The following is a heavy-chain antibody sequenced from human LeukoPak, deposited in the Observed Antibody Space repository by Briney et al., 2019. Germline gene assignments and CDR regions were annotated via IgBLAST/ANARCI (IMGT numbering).Heavy chain of an antibody. V-gene: IGHV1-2*02. CDR2: INPNSGGT. Sequence: PRASVNVSCKASGYTFTGYYMHWVRQAPGQGLEGMGWINPNSGGTNYAQKFQGRVTITRDTSSSTAYMELNRRTSDDTAGNYFARRGLISGQINDSWGQGTLVTVSS. D-gene: IGHD1-14*01. CDR3: ARRGLISGQINDS. CDR1: GYTFTGYY. J-gene: IGHJ4*02.